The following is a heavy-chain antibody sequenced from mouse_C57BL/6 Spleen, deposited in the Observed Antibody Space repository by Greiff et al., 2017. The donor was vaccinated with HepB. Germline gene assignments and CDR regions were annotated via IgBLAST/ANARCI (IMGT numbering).Heavy chain of an antibody. CDR2: INPSNGGT. D-gene: IGHD3-2*02. V-gene: IGHV1-53*01. J-gene: IGHJ4*01. Sequence: QVHVKQPGTELVKPGASVKLSCKASGYTFTSYWMHWVKQRPGQGLEWIGNINPSNGGTNYNEKFKSKATLTVDKSSSTAYMQLSSLTSEDSAVYYRARSGQLSYYAMDYWGQGTSVTVSS. CDR1: GYTFTSYW. CDR3: ARSGQLSYYAMDY.